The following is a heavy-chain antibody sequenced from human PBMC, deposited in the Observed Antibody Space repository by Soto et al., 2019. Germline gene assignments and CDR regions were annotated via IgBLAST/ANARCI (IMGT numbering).Heavy chain of an antibody. CDR2: IILMFGSA. CDR1: GYTFTTFG. Sequence: SVNVSCKASGYTFTTFGISWVRQAPGQGLEWMGGIILMFGSARYAQKFQGRVAITADGSTSTAYMDLSSLRSEDTAVYYCARGTRDCRATSCYSPQGYFRHDMDVWGPGTTVTVSS. CDR3: ARGTRDCRATSCYSPQGYFRHDMDV. V-gene: IGHV1-69*13. D-gene: IGHD2-2*01. J-gene: IGHJ6*02.